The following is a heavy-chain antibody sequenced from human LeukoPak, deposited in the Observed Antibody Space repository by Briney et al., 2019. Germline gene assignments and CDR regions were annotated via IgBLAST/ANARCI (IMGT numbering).Heavy chain of an antibody. D-gene: IGHD2-2*02. CDR1: GGTFSSYA. J-gene: IGHJ4*02. CDR2: IIPIFGTA. CDR3: ARIWTDCSSTSCYTPYFDY. Sequence: SVKVSCKASGGTFSSYAISWVRQAPGQGLEWMGGIIPIFGTANYTQKFQGRVTITADESTSTAYRELSSLRSEDTAVYYCARIWTDCSSTSCYTPYFDYWGQGTLVTVSS. V-gene: IGHV1-69*01.